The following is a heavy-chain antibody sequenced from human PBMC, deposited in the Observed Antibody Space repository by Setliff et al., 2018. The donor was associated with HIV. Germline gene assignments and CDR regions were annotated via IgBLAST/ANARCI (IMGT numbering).Heavy chain of an antibody. D-gene: IGHD1-26*01. CDR1: GGSFSGYY. CDR2: INHSGST. Sequence: SETLSLTCAVYGGSFSGYYWSWIRQPPGKGLEWIGEINHSGSTNYNPSLKSRVTISVDTSKNQFSLKLSSVTAADTAVYYCEAATVGEAGYYGIDVWGPGTTVTVSS. V-gene: IGHV4-34*01. J-gene: IGHJ6*02. CDR3: EAATVGEAGYYGIDV.